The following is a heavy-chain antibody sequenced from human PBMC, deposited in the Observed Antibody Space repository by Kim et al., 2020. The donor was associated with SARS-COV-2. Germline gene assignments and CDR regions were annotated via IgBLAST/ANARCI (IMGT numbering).Heavy chain of an antibody. V-gene: IGHV4-39*01. CDR2: IYYSGST. Sequence: SETLSLTCTVSGGSISSSSYYWGWIRQPPGKGLEWIGSIYYSGSTYYNPSLKSRVTISVDTSKNQFSLKLSSVTAADTAVYYCASTPGIAVADPGDYWGQGTLVTVSS. CDR3: ASTPGIAVADPGDY. J-gene: IGHJ4*02. CDR1: GGSISSSSYY. D-gene: IGHD6-19*01.